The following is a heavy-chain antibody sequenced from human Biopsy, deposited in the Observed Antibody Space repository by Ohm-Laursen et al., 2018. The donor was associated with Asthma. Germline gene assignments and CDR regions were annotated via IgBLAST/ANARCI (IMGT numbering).Heavy chain of an antibody. Sequence: ASVKVSCKISGYSLTDLSMYWVRQAPGQGLEWMGGHDHEEGGTVNARRFQGRVTMTEDTSTDTAYMELSSLSSDDTAVYHCASDFPKDYVRYNFQFWGQGTLVTVSS. D-gene: IGHD4-17*01. CDR3: ASDFPKDYVRYNFQF. CDR1: GYSLTDLS. V-gene: IGHV1-24*01. J-gene: IGHJ4*02. CDR2: HDHEEGGT.